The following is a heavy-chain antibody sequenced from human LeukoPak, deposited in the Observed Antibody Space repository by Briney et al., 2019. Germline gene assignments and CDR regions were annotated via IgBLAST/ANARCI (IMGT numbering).Heavy chain of an antibody. V-gene: IGHV4-30-2*01. CDR2: IYHSGST. D-gene: IGHD3-22*01. Sequence: SQTLSLTCAVSGSSISSGGYSWSWIRQPPGKGLEWIGYIYHSGSTYYNPSLKSRVTISVDRSKNQFSLKLSSVTAADTAVYYCARGPIVVVRTDAFDIWGQGTMVTVSS. CDR3: ARGPIVVVRTDAFDI. CDR1: GSSISSGGYS. J-gene: IGHJ3*02.